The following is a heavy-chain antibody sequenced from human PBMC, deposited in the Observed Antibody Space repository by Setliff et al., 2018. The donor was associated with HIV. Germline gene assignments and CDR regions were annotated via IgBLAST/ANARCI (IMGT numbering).Heavy chain of an antibody. V-gene: IGHV4-61*09. CDR2: VFHTGST. Sequence: SETLSLTCTVSGGSISSSSYYWTWIRQPAGKGLEWIGHVFHTGSTNYNSSLKSRLTISIDPSKDHFSLKLRSVTAADTAVYYCARLSPLDWPFDYWGQETLVTVSS. J-gene: IGHJ4*02. CDR3: ARLSPLDWPFDY. CDR1: GGSISSSSYY. D-gene: IGHD3-9*01.